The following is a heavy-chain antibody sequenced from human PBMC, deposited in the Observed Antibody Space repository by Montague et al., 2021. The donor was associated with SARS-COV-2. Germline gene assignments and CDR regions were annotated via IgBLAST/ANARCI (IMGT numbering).Heavy chain of an antibody. CDR2: IYHCGST. V-gene: IGHV4-38-2*02. D-gene: IGHD3-3*01. CDR3: ARLSGYYGV. Sequence: SETLSLTCTVSGYSISTGYYWGWIRQPPGKGLEWIGTIYHCGSTYFNPSLKSRVTISVDTSKNQFSLNLSSVTAADAAFYYCARLSGYYGVWGQGTLVTVSS. CDR1: GYSISTGYY. J-gene: IGHJ4*02.